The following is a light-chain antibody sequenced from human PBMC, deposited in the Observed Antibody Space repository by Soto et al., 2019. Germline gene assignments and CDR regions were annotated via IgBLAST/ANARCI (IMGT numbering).Light chain of an antibody. V-gene: IGLV2-14*01. CDR2: DVS. CDR1: SSDVGGYNY. CDR3: SSYTSSSTLV. Sequence: QSALTQPASVSGSPEQSITIPCIGTSSDVGGYNYVSWYQQHPGKAPKLMIYDVSNRPSGVSNRFSGSKSGNTASLTISGLQAEDEADYYCSSYTSSSTLVFGGGTKLTVL. J-gene: IGLJ2*01.